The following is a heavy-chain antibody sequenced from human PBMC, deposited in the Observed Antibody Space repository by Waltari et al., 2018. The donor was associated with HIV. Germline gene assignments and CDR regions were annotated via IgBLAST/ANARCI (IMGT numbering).Heavy chain of an antibody. CDR2: INSDGSST. J-gene: IGHJ4*02. D-gene: IGHD3-16*01. Sequence: EVQLVESGGGLVPPGGSLILSRAAYGFTFSRDRMHWVRQAPGKGRVWVSRINSDGSSTNYADSVEGRFTISRDNAKNTVYLQMNSLRAEDTALYYCASLYNYVWGRPPPFDYWGQGTLVTVSS. CDR1: GFTFSRDR. V-gene: IGHV3-74*01. CDR3: ASLYNYVWGRPPPFDY.